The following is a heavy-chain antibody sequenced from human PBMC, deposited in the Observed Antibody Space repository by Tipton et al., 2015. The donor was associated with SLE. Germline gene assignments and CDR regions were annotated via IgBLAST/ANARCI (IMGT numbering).Heavy chain of an antibody. J-gene: IGHJ2*01. D-gene: IGHD3-10*02. CDR3: ARDSMFWYFDL. V-gene: IGHV4-39*07. CDR1: GGSISRSNYY. Sequence: TLSLTCTVSGGSISRSNYYWGWMRQPPGKGLEWIGSIYYTGSTYYNPSLKSRVTISIDTSKNQFSLKLSSVTAADTAVYYCARDSMFWYFDLWGRGTLVTVSS. CDR2: IYYTGST.